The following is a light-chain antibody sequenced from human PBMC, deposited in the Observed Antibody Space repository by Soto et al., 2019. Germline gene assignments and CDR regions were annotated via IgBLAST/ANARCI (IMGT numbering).Light chain of an antibody. CDR3: SSYEASNTVV. CDR2: EVN. J-gene: IGLJ2*01. V-gene: IGLV2-8*01. CDR1: ISDVGDYNY. Sequence: QSALTQPASVSGSPGQSITISCTGTISDVGDYNYVSWYQHHPGKAPKLIIYEVNKRPSGVPHRFSGAKSGNTASLTVSGLQAEGEADYYCSSYEASNTVVFGVGTKVTVL.